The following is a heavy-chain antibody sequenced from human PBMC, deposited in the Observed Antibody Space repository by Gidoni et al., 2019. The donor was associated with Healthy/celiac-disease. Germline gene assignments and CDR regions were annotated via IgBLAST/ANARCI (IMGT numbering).Heavy chain of an antibody. V-gene: IGHV5-51*03. Sequence: VQLVQSGAEVKKPGESLQLSCKGSGYSFTSYWIGWVRQMPGKGLEWMGIIYPGDSDTRYSPSFQGQVTISADKSISTAYLQWSSLKASDTAMYYCARPYGDYVGSYYFDYWGQGTLVTVSS. D-gene: IGHD4-17*01. J-gene: IGHJ4*02. CDR2: IYPGDSDT. CDR3: ARPYGDYVGSYYFDY. CDR1: GYSFTSYW.